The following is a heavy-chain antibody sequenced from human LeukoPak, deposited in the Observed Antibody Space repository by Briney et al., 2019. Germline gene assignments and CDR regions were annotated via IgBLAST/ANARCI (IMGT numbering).Heavy chain of an antibody. CDR3: ATGLWFGKYLDV. CDR1: GYTFTSNY. J-gene: IGHJ6*04. V-gene: IGHV1-46*01. CDR2: ISPSGGST. Sequence: ASVKVSCKAFGYTFTSNYMHWVRQAPGQGPEWMGVISPSGGSTTYAQKFQGRVTMTEDTSTDTAYMELSSLRSEDTAVYYCATGLWFGKYLDVWGKGTTVTISS. D-gene: IGHD3-10*01.